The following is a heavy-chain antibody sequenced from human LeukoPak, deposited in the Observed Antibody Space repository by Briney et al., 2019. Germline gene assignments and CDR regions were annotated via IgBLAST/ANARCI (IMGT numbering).Heavy chain of an antibody. CDR1: GGSISSSSYY. D-gene: IGHD1-1*01. Sequence: PSETLSLTCTVSGGSISSSSYYWGWIRQPPGKGLEWIGSIYFSGSTYYNPSLKSQVTISVDTSKNQFSLKLSSVTAADTAVYYCARHGTSGIDYFDYWGQGTLVTVSS. V-gene: IGHV4-39*01. CDR3: ARHGTSGIDYFDY. CDR2: IYFSGST. J-gene: IGHJ4*02.